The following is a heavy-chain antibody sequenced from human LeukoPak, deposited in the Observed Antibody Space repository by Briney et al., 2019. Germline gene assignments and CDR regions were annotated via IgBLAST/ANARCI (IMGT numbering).Heavy chain of an antibody. D-gene: IGHD2-2*01. CDR1: GFTFDDYA. CDR2: ISWDGGST. Sequence: SGGSLRLSCAASGFTFDDYAMHWVRQAPGKGLEWVSLISWDGGSTYYADSVKGRFTISRDNSKNSLYLQMNSLRAEDTALYYCAKDSCSSTSCPWSYYYYYMDVWGKGTTVTVSS. J-gene: IGHJ6*03. CDR3: AKDSCSSTSCPWSYYYYYMDV. V-gene: IGHV3-43D*04.